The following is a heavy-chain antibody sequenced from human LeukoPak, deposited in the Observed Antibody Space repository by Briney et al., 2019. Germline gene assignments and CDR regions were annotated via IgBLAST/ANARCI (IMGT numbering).Heavy chain of an antibody. D-gene: IGHD1-26*01. CDR1: GFTFSSYW. J-gene: IGHJ4*02. Sequence: GGSLRLSCAASGFTFSSYWMHWVRQAPGKGLVWVSRINSDGSSTSYADSVKGRFTNSRDNAKNTLYLQMNSLRAEDTAVYYCARVEWELLGGFDYWGQGTLVTVSS. V-gene: IGHV3-74*01. CDR2: INSDGSST. CDR3: ARVEWELLGGFDY.